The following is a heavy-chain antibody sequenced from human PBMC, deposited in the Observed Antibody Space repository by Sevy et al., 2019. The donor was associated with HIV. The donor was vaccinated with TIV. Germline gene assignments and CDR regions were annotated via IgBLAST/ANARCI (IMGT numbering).Heavy chain of an antibody. V-gene: IGHV3-15*01. Sequence: GGSLRLSCTASGFTFSNAWMNWVRQAPGKGLEWVGRIKSKSDGGTPETAEPVKGRCRITIDVSKTTRYLQMDRLKTGAKAVYYCLTDSGFCGAGSCYADSLHFDYWGQGTLVTVSS. CDR3: LTDSGFCGAGSCYADSLHFDY. D-gene: IGHD2-15*01. CDR2: IKSKSDGGTP. J-gene: IGHJ4*02. CDR1: GFTFSNAW.